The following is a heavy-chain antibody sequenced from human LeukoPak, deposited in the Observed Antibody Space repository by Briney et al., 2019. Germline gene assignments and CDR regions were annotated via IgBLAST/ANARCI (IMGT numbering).Heavy chain of an antibody. J-gene: IGHJ6*03. CDR1: GFTFSSYW. CDR2: IKQDGSEK. V-gene: IGHV3-7*01. Sequence: GGSLRLSGAASGFTFSSYWMSWVRQAPGKGLEWVANIKQDGSEKYYVDSVKGRFTISRDNAKNSLYLQMNSLRAEDTAVYYCARNDQWELLPYYYYYYMDVWGKGTTVTVSS. CDR3: ARNDQWELLPYYYYYYMDV. D-gene: IGHD1-26*01.